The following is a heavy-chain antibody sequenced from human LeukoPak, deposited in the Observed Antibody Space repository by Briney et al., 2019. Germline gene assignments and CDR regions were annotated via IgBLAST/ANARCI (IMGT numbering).Heavy chain of an antibody. V-gene: IGHV4-31*03. CDR1: GGSISSGGYY. D-gene: IGHD2-15*01. J-gene: IGHJ2*01. CDR2: IYYSGST. Sequence: SETLSLTCTVSGGSISSGGYYWSWIRQHPGKGLEWIGYIYYSGSTYYNPSLKSRVTISVDTSKNQFSLKLSSVTAADTAVYYCARDPALLSSGWYFDLWGRGTLVTVSS. CDR3: ARDPALLSSGWYFDL.